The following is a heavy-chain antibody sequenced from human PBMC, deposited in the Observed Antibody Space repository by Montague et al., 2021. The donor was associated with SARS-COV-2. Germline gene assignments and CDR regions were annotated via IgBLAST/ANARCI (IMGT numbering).Heavy chain of an antibody. CDR3: ARLTQLGYCSSASCSPALYFDY. Sequence: SETLSLTCTVSGGSMSDYYWTWIRQPPGKGPEWIGYFSRSGGSNYSPSLRGRVTISLVTSRSQFSLQLSSVTAADTAFYYCARLTQLGYCSSASCSPALYFDYWGRGTLVTVSS. D-gene: IGHD2-15*01. CDR1: GGSMSDYY. V-gene: IGHV4-59*01. CDR2: FSRSGGS. J-gene: IGHJ4*01.